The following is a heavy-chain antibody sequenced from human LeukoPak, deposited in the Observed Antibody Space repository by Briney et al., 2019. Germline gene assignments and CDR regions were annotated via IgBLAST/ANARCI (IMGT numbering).Heavy chain of an antibody. CDR2: IYYSGST. V-gene: IGHV4-31*03. CDR1: GGSISSGGYY. J-gene: IGHJ4*02. CDR3: ARAELFGGIPYYFDY. D-gene: IGHD2-21*01. Sequence: SQTLSLTCTVSGGSISSGGYYWSWIRQHPGKGLEWIGYIYYSGSTYYNPSLKSRVTISVDTSKNQFSLKLSSVTAADTAVYYCARAELFGGIPYYFDYWGQGTLVTVSS.